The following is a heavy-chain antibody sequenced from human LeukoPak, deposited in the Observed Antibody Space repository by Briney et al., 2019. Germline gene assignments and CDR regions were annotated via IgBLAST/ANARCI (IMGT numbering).Heavy chain of an antibody. J-gene: IGHJ6*02. CDR3: ASDIPHYYDSSGYYLLYYYYGMDV. Sequence: PSETLSLTCTVSGGSISSYYWSWIRQPAGKGLEWIGRIYTSGSTNYNPSLKSRVTMSVDTSKNQFSLKLSSVTAADTAVYYCASDIPHYYDSSGYYLLYYYYGMDVWGQGTTVTVSS. CDR2: IYTSGST. D-gene: IGHD3-22*01. CDR1: GGSISSYY. V-gene: IGHV4-4*07.